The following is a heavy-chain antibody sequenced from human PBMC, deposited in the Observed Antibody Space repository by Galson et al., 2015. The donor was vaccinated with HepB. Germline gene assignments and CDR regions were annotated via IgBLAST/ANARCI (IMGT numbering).Heavy chain of an antibody. Sequence: LRLSCAASTFIFSTYSMNWVRQAPGKGLEWVSYISSSSTTIYYADSVKGRFTISRDNAENSLYLQMNSLRAEDTAVYYCARDRGGSGSHLSHYYGLDVWGQGTTVTVSS. CDR2: ISSSSTTI. D-gene: IGHD3-10*01. CDR3: ARDRGGSGSHLSHYYGLDV. CDR1: TFIFSTYS. J-gene: IGHJ6*02. V-gene: IGHV3-48*04.